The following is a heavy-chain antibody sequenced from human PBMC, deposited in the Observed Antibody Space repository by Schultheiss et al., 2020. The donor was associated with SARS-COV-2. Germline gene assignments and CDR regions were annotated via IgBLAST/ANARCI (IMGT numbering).Heavy chain of an antibody. J-gene: IGHJ6*03. CDR3: ARDEDYGGRNYYYYYMDV. Sequence: GGSLRLSCAASGFTFSDYYMNWVRQAPGKGLEWVSYISSSGSTIYYADSVKGRFTISRDNAKNSLYLQMNSLRAEDTAVYYCARDEDYGGRNYYYYYMDVWGRGTTVTVSS. CDR1: GFTFSDYY. V-gene: IGHV3-11*01. CDR2: ISSSGSTI. D-gene: IGHD4-23*01.